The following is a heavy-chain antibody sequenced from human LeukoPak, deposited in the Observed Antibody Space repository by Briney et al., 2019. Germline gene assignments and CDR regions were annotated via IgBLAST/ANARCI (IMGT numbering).Heavy chain of an antibody. D-gene: IGHD4-11*01. CDR1: GFPFSGYG. Sequence: GGSLRLSCAASGFPFSGYGMHWVRQAPGKGLEWVAVAYGDGSSQCYADSVKGRFSISKDISKNTLSLQMNSLRAEDTAVYSCATGGNFYYSHWGQGTLVTVSS. V-gene: IGHV3-33*01. CDR3: ATGGNFYYSH. J-gene: IGHJ1*01. CDR2: AYGDGSSQ.